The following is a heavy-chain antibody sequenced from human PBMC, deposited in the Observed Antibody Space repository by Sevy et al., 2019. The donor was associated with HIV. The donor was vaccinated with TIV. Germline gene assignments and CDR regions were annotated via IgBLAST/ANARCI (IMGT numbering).Heavy chain of an antibody. Sequence: GGSLRLSCAASGFTFSSYSMNWVRQAPGKGLEWVSSISSSSSYIYYADSVKGRFTISRDNAKNSLYLQMNSLRAEDTAVYYCARGGRSGDYDFDYWGQGTLVTVSS. CDR3: ARGGRSGDYDFDY. CDR1: GFTFSSYS. J-gene: IGHJ4*02. V-gene: IGHV3-21*01. D-gene: IGHD3-3*01. CDR2: ISSSSSYI.